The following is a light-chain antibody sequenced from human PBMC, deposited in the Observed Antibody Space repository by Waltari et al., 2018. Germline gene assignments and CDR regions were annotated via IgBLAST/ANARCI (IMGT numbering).Light chain of an antibody. V-gene: IGLV2-14*01. Sequence: QSALTQPASVSGSPGQSITISCTGTSSDIGGFNYVSWYQQHPGKAPKLMISDVNKRPSGVTKRFPGAKSGDTASLTIPGLQAEEEAVYYCRSYTSRSTAVFGTGTKVTVL. CDR2: DVN. CDR1: SSDIGGFNY. J-gene: IGLJ1*01. CDR3: RSYTSRSTAV.